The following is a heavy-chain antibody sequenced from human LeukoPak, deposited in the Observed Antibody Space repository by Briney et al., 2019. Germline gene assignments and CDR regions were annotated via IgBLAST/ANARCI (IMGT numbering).Heavy chain of an antibody. CDR2: IRYDGSNK. Sequence: GRSLRLSCAASGFTFSSYGMHWARQAPGKGLEWVAFIRYDGSNKYYADSVKGRFTISRDNSKNTLYLQMNSLRAEDTAVYYCAKDRGYCSSTSCILSTPWGQGTLVTVSS. CDR3: AKDRGYCSSTSCILSTP. V-gene: IGHV3-30*02. CDR1: GFTFSSYG. D-gene: IGHD2-2*03. J-gene: IGHJ5*02.